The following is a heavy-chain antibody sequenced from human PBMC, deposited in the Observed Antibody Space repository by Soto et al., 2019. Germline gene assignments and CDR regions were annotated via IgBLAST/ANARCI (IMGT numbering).Heavy chain of an antibody. J-gene: IGHJ3*01. V-gene: IGHV3-21*06. Sequence: EVQLVESGGGLVMPAESLRLSCAASGFNFFDYNMKWVRQAPGKGLEWVASISTSSIEIFYSGLVRGRFTIFRDNAMNSLYLQMNSLRAEDSAIYYCATIGDYDGFDVWGQGTTVTVSS. CDR2: ISTSSIEI. CDR3: ATIGDYDGFDV. CDR1: GFNFFDYN. D-gene: IGHD4-17*01.